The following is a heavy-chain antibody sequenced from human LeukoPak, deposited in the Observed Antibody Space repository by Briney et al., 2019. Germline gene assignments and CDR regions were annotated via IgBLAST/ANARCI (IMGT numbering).Heavy chain of an antibody. CDR3: AKDLGGDYYDSSGYSDY. D-gene: IGHD3-22*01. CDR1: GFTFSSYA. Sequence: PGGPLRLSYAASGFTFSSYAMSWVRQAPGKGLEWVSAISGSGGSTSYADSVKGRFTISRDNSKNTLYLQMNSLRAEDTSVYYCAKDLGGDYYDSSGYSDYWGQGTLVTVSS. CDR2: ISGSGGST. J-gene: IGHJ4*02. V-gene: IGHV3-23*01.